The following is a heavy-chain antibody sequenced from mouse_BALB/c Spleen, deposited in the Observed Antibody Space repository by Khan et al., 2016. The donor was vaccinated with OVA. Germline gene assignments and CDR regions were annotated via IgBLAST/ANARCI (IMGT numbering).Heavy chain of an antibody. CDR2: IWSDGRT. CDR3: ARHQFPLSMDS. CDR1: GFSLTSYA. V-gene: IGHV2-6-2*01. J-gene: IGHJ4*01. Sequence: QVQLKESGPDLVAPSQSLSITCTVSGFSLTSYAIHWVRQPPGKGLEWLVVIWSDGRTTYNSALKSRLSITKDNSKSQVFLKINSLQTDDTAMYYCARHQFPLSMDSWGQGTPVTVSS.